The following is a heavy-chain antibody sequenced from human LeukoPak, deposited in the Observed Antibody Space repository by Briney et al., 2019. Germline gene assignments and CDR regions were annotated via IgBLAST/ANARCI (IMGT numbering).Heavy chain of an antibody. CDR1: GFTFSSYE. V-gene: IGHV3-48*03. D-gene: IGHD1-14*01. CDR3: VRGDRYFFDF. J-gene: IGHJ4*02. Sequence: GGSLRLACAASGFTFSSYEMNWVRQAPGRGLEWVSYIGNTGRTIYYADSVQGRFTISRDNAKNSLYLQMNSLRAEDTAIYYCVRGDRYFFDFWGQGTLVTVSS. CDR2: IGNTGRTI.